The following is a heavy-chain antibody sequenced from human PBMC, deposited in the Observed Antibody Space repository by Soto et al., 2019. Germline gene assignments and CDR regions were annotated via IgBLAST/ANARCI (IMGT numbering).Heavy chain of an antibody. CDR3: ARAGAVPAAISSYYYYYGMDV. CDR1: GFTFSSYA. D-gene: IGHD2-2*01. V-gene: IGHV3-30-3*01. Sequence: GGSLRLSCAASGFTFSSYALNWVRQAPGKGLEWVAAISYDGSNKYYADSVKGRFTISRDNSKNTLYLQMNSLGAEDTAVYYCARAGAVPAAISSYYYYYGMDVWGQGTTVTVSS. J-gene: IGHJ6*02. CDR2: ISYDGSNK.